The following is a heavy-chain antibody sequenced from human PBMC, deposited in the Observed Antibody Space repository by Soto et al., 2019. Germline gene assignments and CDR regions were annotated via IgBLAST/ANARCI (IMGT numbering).Heavy chain of an antibody. J-gene: IGHJ6*02. CDR1: GYTFTIYG. V-gene: IGHV1-18*01. D-gene: IGHD5-12*01. Sequence: QVQLVQSGGEVKKPGASVKVSCKASGYTFTIYGINWVRQAPGQGLEWMGWISPDNGNTNYAQKLKGRVTQTTDTSTSTAYMELRSLRSDDTAVYYCARALGYSGYAGMDVWGQGTTVTVSS. CDR3: ARALGYSGYAGMDV. CDR2: ISPDNGNT.